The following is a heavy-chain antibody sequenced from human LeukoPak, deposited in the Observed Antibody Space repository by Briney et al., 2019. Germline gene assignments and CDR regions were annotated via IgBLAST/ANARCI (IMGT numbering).Heavy chain of an antibody. CDR2: ISYDGSNK. CDR1: GFTFSSYA. J-gene: IGHJ4*02. V-gene: IGHV3-30-3*01. CDR3: ARDPLNRRWGSYYFDY. D-gene: IGHD1-14*01. Sequence: GGSLRLSCAASGFTFSSYAMHWVRQAPGKGLEWVAVISYDGSNKYYADSVKGRFTISRDNSRSTLYLQMNSLRGEGTAVYYCARDPLNRRWGSYYFDYWGLGTLVTVSS.